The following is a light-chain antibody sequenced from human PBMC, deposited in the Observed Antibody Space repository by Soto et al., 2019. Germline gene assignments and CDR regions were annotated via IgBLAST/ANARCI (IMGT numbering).Light chain of an antibody. CDR3: SSYAGSNWV. J-gene: IGLJ3*02. CDR2: EVT. Sequence: QSALTQPPSASGSPGQSVTISCTGTSSDVGGYNYVSWYQQHPGKAPKLMIYEVTKRPSGVPDRFSGSRSGNTASLTVSGLQAEDEADYYCSSYAGSNWVFGGGTQRPS. V-gene: IGLV2-8*01. CDR1: SSDVGGYNY.